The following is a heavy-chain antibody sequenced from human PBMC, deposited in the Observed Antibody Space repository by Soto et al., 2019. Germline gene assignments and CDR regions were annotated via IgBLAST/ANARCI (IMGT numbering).Heavy chain of an antibody. V-gene: IGHV4-31*03. CDR1: GGSIGSGGYY. CDR3: ARSPGYYFDY. Sequence: RSLTCTVSGGSIGSGGYYWSWIRQHPGKGLEWIGYIYYSGITYYNPSLKSRVTISVDTSKNQFSLKLSSVTAADTAVYYCARSPGYYFDYWGQGTLVTVSS. J-gene: IGHJ4*02. CDR2: IYYSGIT.